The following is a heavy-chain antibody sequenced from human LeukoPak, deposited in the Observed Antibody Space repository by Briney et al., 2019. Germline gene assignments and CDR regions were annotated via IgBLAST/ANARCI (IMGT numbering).Heavy chain of an antibody. CDR3: ARGGSSGWNDAFDI. D-gene: IGHD6-19*01. Sequence: SETLSLTCTVSGGSISSYYWSWIRQPAGKGLEWIGRIYTSGSTNYNPSLKSRVTMSVDTSKNQFSLKLSSVTAADTAVYYCARGGSSGWNDAFDIWGQGTMVIVSS. CDR1: GGSISSYY. CDR2: IYTSGST. V-gene: IGHV4-4*07. J-gene: IGHJ3*02.